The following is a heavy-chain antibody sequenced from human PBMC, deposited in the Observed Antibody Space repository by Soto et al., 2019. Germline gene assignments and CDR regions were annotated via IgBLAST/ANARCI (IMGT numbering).Heavy chain of an antibody. CDR3: ANRMTGTTDDAFDI. V-gene: IGHV2-5*02. D-gene: IGHD1-20*01. J-gene: IGHJ3*02. CDR2: IYWDDNK. Sequence: QITLKESGPTLVKPTQTLTLTCTFSGFSLSNRGMGVGWIRQPPGKALEWLALIYWDDNKRYSPSLKSRLTIAKDTSKNQVVLTTTNMDPVDTSTYYCANRMTGTTDDAFDICGQGTMVTVSS. CDR1: GFSLSNRGMG.